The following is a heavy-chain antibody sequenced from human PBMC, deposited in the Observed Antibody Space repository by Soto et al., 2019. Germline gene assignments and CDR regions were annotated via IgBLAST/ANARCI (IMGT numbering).Heavy chain of an antibody. Sequence: EVQLLESGGGLVQPGGSLRLSCAASGFTFSSYAMSWVRQAPGKGLEWVSGISYSGDSTYYADSVKGRFTISRDNSKNTLYLQMNSLRAEDTAVYYCAKGGCGITRCSMDVWGQGTTVTVSS. CDR2: ISYSGDST. D-gene: IGHD2-2*01. CDR3: AKGGCGITRCSMDV. J-gene: IGHJ6*02. CDR1: GFTFSSYA. V-gene: IGHV3-23*01.